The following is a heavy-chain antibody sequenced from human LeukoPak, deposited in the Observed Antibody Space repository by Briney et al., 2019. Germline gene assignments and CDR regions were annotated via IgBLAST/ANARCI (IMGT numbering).Heavy chain of an antibody. J-gene: IGHJ6*03. CDR3: ARHPSSSVGYYYYMDV. CDR1: GGSISSYY. V-gene: IGHV4-4*09. Sequence: SETLSLTCTVSGGSISSYYWSWLRQPPGKGLEWIGYIYTSGSTNYNPSLKSRVTISVDPSKNQFSLKLSSVTAADTAVYYCARHPSSSVGYYYYMDVWGKGTTVTVSS. D-gene: IGHD6-6*01. CDR2: IYTSGST.